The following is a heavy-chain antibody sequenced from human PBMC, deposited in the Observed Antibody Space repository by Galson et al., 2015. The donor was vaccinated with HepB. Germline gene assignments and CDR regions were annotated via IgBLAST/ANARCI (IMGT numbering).Heavy chain of an antibody. D-gene: IGHD3-22*01. V-gene: IGHV3-49*04. Sequence: SLRLSCAASGFTFGDYAMSWVRQAPGKGLEWVGFIRSKAYGGTTEYAASVKGRFTISRDDSKSIAYLQMNSLKTEDTAVYYCTRDLGGYDSSGFDYWGQGTLVTVSS. CDR1: GFTFGDYA. CDR3: TRDLGGYDSSGFDY. CDR2: IRSKAYGGTT. J-gene: IGHJ4*02.